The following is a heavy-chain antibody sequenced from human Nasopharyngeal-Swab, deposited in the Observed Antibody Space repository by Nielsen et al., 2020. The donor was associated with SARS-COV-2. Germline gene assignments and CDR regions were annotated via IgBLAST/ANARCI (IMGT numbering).Heavy chain of an antibody. CDR1: GFTFSSYS. Sequence: GESLKISCAASGFTFSSYSMHWVRQAPGKGLEWVAVISYDGSNKYYADSVKGRFTISRDNSKNTLYLQMNSLRAEDTAVYYCASNTGPDYYYYYGMDVWGQGTTVTVSS. D-gene: IGHD1-1*01. CDR2: ISYDGSNK. J-gene: IGHJ6*02. CDR3: ASNTGPDYYYYYGMDV. V-gene: IGHV3-30*03.